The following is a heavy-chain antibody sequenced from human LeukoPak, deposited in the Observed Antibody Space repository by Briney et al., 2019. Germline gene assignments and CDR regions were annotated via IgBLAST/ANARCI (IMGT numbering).Heavy chain of an antibody. J-gene: IGHJ5*02. V-gene: IGHV3-66*01. CDR2: MHNAGTT. CDR3: ARDPGGTPFDL. CDR1: GFTVRKNY. Sequence: PGGSLRLSCAASGFTVRKNYMSWVRQAPGRGLEWVSVMHNAGTTNYADSVKGRFFVSRDSSKNTLHLQMNTLKPEDTAVYYCARDPGGTPFDLWGQGTLVTVSS. D-gene: IGHD4-23*01.